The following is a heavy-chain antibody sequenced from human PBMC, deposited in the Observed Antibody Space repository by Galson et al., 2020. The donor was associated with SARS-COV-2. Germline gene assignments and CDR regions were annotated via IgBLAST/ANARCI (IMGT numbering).Heavy chain of an antibody. D-gene: IGHD2-15*01. V-gene: IGHV4-31*03. CDR2: ISYSGST. Sequence: SQTLSLTCTVSGGSISSGGYYWSWIRQHPGKGLEWIGYISYSGSTYYNPSLKSRVTISVDTSKNQFSLKLSSVTAADTAVYYCARYRVVAATTGVYYYYGMDVWGQGTTVTVSS. CDR1: GGSISSGGYY. J-gene: IGHJ6*02. CDR3: ARYRVVAATTGVYYYYGMDV.